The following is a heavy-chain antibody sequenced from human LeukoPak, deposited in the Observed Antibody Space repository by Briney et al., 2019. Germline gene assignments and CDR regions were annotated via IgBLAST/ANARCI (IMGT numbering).Heavy chain of an antibody. Sequence: GGSLRLSCAASGFTVSSNYMSWVRQAPGKGLEWVSVIYSGGSTYYADSVKGRFTISRDNSKNTLYLQMNSLRAEDTAVYYCARPNQLIIAVAGPGLWGQGTPVTVSA. CDR1: GFTVSSNY. D-gene: IGHD6-19*01. J-gene: IGHJ4*02. CDR3: ARPNQLIIAVAGPGL. V-gene: IGHV3-53*05. CDR2: IYSGGST.